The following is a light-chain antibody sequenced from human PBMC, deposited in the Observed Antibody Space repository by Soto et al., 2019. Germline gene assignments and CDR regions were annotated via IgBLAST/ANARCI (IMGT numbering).Light chain of an antibody. CDR2: DAS. CDR3: QQLHGYPIT. CDR1: QTISTW. J-gene: IGKJ5*01. V-gene: IGKV1-5*01. Sequence: IHVTHSPPTLSASVGDRVTITFLASQTISTWMSWYQQKPGKAPKLLVYDASTLQSGVASRFSGSGSGTEFTLTISSLQPEDFATYYCQQLHGYPITFGQGTRLEI.